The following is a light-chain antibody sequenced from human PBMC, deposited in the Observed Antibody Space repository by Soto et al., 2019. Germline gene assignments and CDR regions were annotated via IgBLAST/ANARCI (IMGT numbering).Light chain of an antibody. CDR1: QSLLYRDGRLF. Sequence: DIVMTQSPLSLAVTPGEPASISCRSSQSLLYRDGRLFLDWYLQRPVHSPKLLIYLASIRASGVHDRFSGSGSGTDCTLKISRVEAEDVGIEYCRQALPAPTFGGGNRRDIK. CDR2: LAS. J-gene: IGKJ4*01. CDR3: RQALPAPT. V-gene: IGKV2-28*01.